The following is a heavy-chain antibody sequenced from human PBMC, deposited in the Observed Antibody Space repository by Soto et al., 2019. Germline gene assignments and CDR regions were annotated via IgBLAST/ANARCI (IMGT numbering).Heavy chain of an antibody. D-gene: IGHD1-1*01. J-gene: IGHJ5*02. V-gene: IGHV4-4*07. CDR1: GASISGFY. CDR3: VRDGTKTLRDWFDP. Sequence: SETLSLTCTVSGASISGFYWSWIRKSAGKGLEWIGRIYATGTSDYNPSLKSRVMMSVDTSKKQFSLKLRSVTAADTAVYYCVRDGTKTLRDWFDPWGQGISVTVS. CDR2: IYATGTS.